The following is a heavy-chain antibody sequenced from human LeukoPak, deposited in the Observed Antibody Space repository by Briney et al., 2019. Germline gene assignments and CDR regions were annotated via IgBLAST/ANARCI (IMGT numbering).Heavy chain of an antibody. D-gene: IGHD3-9*01. Sequence: PGRSLRLSCAASGFTFGSYAMSWVRQPPGKGLEWVSAISGSGGSTYYADSVQGRFNISRDNSKNTLYLQMNSLRAEDTAVYYCAKDHDILTGYYNFDYWGQGTLVTVSS. CDR2: ISGSGGST. V-gene: IGHV3-23*01. J-gene: IGHJ4*02. CDR3: AKDHDILTGYYNFDY. CDR1: GFTFGSYA.